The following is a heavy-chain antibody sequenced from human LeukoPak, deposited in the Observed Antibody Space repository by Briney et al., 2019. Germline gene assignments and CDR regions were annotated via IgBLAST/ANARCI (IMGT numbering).Heavy chain of an antibody. CDR2: ISWNSGSI. CDR3: AKDRAYSSSWYDY. D-gene: IGHD6-13*01. V-gene: IGHV3-9*01. CDR1: GFTFDDYA. Sequence: PGGSLRLSCAASGFTFDDYAMHWARQAPGKGLEWVSGISWNSGSIGYADSVKGRFTISRDNAKNSLYLQMNSLRAEDTALYYCAKDRAYSSSWYDYWGQGTLVTVSS. J-gene: IGHJ4*02.